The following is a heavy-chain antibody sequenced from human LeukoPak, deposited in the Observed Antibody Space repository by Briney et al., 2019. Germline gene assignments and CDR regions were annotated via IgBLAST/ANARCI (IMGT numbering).Heavy chain of an antibody. CDR1: GDSPTSYY. D-gene: IGHD3-10*01. CDR3: ARVTYYYGSGSYYNGPFDY. Sequence: PSETLSLTCSVSGDSPTSYYWSWIRQSPGKGLEWIGYIYYTGATEYNPSLKSRVTISIDTSKNRFSLKLISVTAADTAVYFCARVTYYYGSGSYYNGPFDYWGQGTLVTVSS. J-gene: IGHJ4*02. V-gene: IGHV4-59*01. CDR2: IYYTGAT.